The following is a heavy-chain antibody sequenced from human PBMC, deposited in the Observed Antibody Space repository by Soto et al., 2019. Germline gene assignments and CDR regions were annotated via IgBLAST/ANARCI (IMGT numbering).Heavy chain of an antibody. CDR1: GDSITSGMYS. CDR2: IHVTGYT. J-gene: IGHJ4*02. V-gene: IGHV4-30-2*01. D-gene: IGHD3-16*01. Sequence: QLMLQESGSGLVRPSQTLSLTCTVSGDSITSGMYSWSWIRQAPGKGLEWIGNIHVTGYTAFSPSLRRRVTRSVAPSMNQFSLNLNSVTAADTAVYFCARGGALRPNGHVPLDFWGQGTLVTVSS. CDR3: ARGGALRPNGHVPLDF.